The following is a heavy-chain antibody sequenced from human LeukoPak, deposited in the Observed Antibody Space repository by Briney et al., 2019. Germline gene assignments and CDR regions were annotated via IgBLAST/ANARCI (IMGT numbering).Heavy chain of an antibody. Sequence: GGSLRLSCAASGFTFSSYAMHWVRQAPGKGLEWVAVISYDGSNKYYADSVKGRFTISRDNSKNTLYLQMNSLRAEDTAVYYCARAYSSSWYGLGYYCDYWGRGTLVSVSS. CDR3: ARAYSSSWYGLGYYCDY. V-gene: IGHV3-30-3*01. J-gene: IGHJ4*02. CDR2: ISYDGSNK. CDR1: GFTFSSYA. D-gene: IGHD6-13*01.